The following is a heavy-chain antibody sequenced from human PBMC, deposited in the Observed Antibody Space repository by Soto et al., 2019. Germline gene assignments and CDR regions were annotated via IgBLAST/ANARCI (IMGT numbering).Heavy chain of an antibody. CDR2: IYWDDDE. D-gene: IGHD3-10*01. CDR3: AHRRRGSWSYSFDY. Sequence: QITLKEYGPTLVKPTQTLTLTCNFSGFSLTTSEVGVGWIRQPPGKALEWLSIIYWDDDERYNPSLEQSLIITKDTSKNQVVLSMTNTDPVDTATYYLAHRRRGSWSYSFDYWGQGTLVIVSS. CDR1: GFSLTTSEVG. J-gene: IGHJ4*02. V-gene: IGHV2-5*02.